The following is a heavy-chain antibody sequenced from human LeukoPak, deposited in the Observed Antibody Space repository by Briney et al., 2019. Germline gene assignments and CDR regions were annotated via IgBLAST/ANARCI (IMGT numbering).Heavy chain of an antibody. V-gene: IGHV3-23*01. CDR2: ISASGSRT. J-gene: IGHJ4*02. CDR1: GFTFSTYA. Sequence: GGSLRLSCAASGFTFSTYAMSWVRQAPGKGLEWVSAISASGSRTYYANSVKGRFTISRDSSKNALYLQMNSLRAEDTAVYYCARDQFLPTRYYFDYWGQGTLVTVSS. CDR3: ARDQFLPTRYYFDY.